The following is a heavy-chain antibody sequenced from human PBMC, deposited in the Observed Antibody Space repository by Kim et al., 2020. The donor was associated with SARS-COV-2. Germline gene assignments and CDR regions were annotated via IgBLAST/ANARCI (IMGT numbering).Heavy chain of an antibody. CDR2: INSDGSST. CDR3: ARGDVVVPAASYYYGMDV. D-gene: IGHD2-2*01. CDR1: GFTFSSYW. V-gene: IGHV3-74*01. J-gene: IGHJ6*02. Sequence: GGSLRLSCAASGFTFSSYWMHWVRQAPGKGLVWVSRINSDGSSTSYADSVKGRFTISRDNAKNTLYLQMNSLRAEDTAVYYCARGDVVVPAASYYYGMDVWGQGTTVTVSS.